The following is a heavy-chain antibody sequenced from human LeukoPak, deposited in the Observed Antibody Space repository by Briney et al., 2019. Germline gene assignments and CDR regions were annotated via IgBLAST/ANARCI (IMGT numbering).Heavy chain of an antibody. CDR2: INPNSGGT. Sequence: ASVKVSCKASGYTFTGYYIHWVRQAPGQGLEWMGWINPNSGGTNYAQKFQGRVTMTRDTSISTAYMELSSLRSEDTAVYYCARAYCSSTSCQRGIYYGMDVWGQGTTVTVSS. V-gene: IGHV1-2*02. CDR1: GYTFTGYY. D-gene: IGHD2-2*01. CDR3: ARAYCSSTSCQRGIYYGMDV. J-gene: IGHJ6*02.